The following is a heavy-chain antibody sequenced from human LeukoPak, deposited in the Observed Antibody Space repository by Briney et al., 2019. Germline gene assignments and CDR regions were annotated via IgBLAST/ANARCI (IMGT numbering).Heavy chain of an antibody. V-gene: IGHV4-39*01. D-gene: IGHD2/OR15-2a*01. J-gene: IGHJ4*02. Sequence: KPSETLSLTCTVSGDSISSSSYYWGWIRQPPGKGLEWIASIYHSGSTYYNPSLKSRVTISVDTSKNHFSLMLNSVSAADTAVYHCARHVPHENGNKRGFEHWGQGTLVTVSS. CDR1: GDSISSSSYY. CDR3: ARHVPHENGNKRGFEH. CDR2: IYHSGST.